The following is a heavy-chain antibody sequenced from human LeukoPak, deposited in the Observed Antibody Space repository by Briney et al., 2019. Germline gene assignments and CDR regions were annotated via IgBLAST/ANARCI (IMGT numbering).Heavy chain of an antibody. Sequence: GGSLRLSCAASGFTLSSYSMNWVRQAPGKGLEWVSSISSSSSYIYYADSVKGRFTISRDNAKNSLYLKMNSLRAEDTAVYYCARHSGSYHGPRYFDYWGQGTLVTVSS. D-gene: IGHD1-26*01. V-gene: IGHV3-21*01. CDR3: ARHSGSYHGPRYFDY. CDR2: ISSSSSYI. J-gene: IGHJ4*02. CDR1: GFTLSSYS.